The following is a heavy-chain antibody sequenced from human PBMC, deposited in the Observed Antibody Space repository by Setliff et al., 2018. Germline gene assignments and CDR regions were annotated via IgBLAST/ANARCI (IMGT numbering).Heavy chain of an antibody. CDR1: GSSITSSNW. CDR2: IFHSGST. V-gene: IGHV4-4*02. CDR3: ARLESLGDLSLYGLWFDP. Sequence: SETLSLTCGVSGSSITSSNWWSWVRQAPGKGLEWVGQIFHSGSTHFNPSLKSRLTMSVDQFKNQFSLRLRSVTAADTAVYYCARLESLGDLSLYGLWFDPWGQGTLVTV. D-gene: IGHD3-16*02. J-gene: IGHJ5*02.